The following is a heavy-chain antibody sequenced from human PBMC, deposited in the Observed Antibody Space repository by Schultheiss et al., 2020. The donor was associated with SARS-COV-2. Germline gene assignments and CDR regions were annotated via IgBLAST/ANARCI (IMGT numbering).Heavy chain of an antibody. Sequence: GSLRLSCAASGFTFSSYAMSWVRQAPGKGLEWIGYIYYSGSTYYNPSLKSRVTISVDTSKNQFSLKLSSVTAEDTAVYYCARDKGSGWYDGMDVWGQGTLVTVSS. CDR1: GFTFSSYA. CDR3: ARDKGSGWYDGMDV. J-gene: IGHJ6*02. V-gene: IGHV4-59*12. CDR2: IYYSGST. D-gene: IGHD6-19*01.